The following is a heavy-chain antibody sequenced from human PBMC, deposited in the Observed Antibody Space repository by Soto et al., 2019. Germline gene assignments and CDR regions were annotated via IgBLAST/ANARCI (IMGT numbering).Heavy chain of an antibody. CDR2: IGTAGDT. J-gene: IGHJ4*02. CDR1: GFTFSSYD. Sequence: EVQLVESGGGLVQPGGSLRLSCAASGFTFSSYDMHWVRQATGKGLEWVSAIGTAGDTYYPGSVKGRFTSSRENAKNSWYLQMNSLRAEDTAVYYCARARGTNGGFDYWGQGTLVTVSS. V-gene: IGHV3-13*01. CDR3: ARARGTNGGFDY.